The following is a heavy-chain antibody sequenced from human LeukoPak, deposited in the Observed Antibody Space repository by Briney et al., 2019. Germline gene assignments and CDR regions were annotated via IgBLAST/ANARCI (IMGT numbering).Heavy chain of an antibody. CDR3: ARVAGSGYCEY. CDR2: INHSGST. Sequence: SETLSLTCAVYGGSFSGYYWSWIRQPPGKGLEWIGEINHSGSTYYNPSLKSRVTISVDTSKNQFSLKLSSVTAADTAVYYCARVAGSGYCEYWGQGTLVTVSS. D-gene: IGHD6-19*01. V-gene: IGHV4-34*01. J-gene: IGHJ4*02. CDR1: GGSFSGYY.